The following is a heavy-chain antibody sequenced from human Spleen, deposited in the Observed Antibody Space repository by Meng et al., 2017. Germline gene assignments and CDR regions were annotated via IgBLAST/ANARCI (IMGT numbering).Heavy chain of an antibody. Sequence: GESLKISCAASGFTFSSYWMHWVRQAPGKGLVWVSRINSDGSSTSYADSVKGRFTISRDNARNTLYLQMSSLRVEDTAVYYCARGCGGSCLAADSWGQGTLVT. CDR1: GFTFSSYW. CDR3: ARGCGGSCLAADS. D-gene: IGHD2-15*01. CDR2: INSDGSST. V-gene: IGHV3-74*01. J-gene: IGHJ4*02.